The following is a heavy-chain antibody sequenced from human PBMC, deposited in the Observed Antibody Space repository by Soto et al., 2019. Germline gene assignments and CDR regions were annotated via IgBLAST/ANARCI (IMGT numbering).Heavy chain of an antibody. CDR3: AKGNSTGDLDWFDP. CDR2: MIGGSHGT. D-gene: IGHD7-27*01. J-gene: IGHJ5*02. V-gene: IGHV3-23*01. CDR1: GFTLNNYA. Sequence: EVQLLQSGGGLAQPGGSLRLSCAASGFTLNNYAVAWVRQAPGKGLEWVSTMIGGSHGTAYSDSVRSRFTVSRDNSKNSLYLQMNSLGAEDTAMYYCAKGNSTGDLDWFDPWGQGRLVTVSS.